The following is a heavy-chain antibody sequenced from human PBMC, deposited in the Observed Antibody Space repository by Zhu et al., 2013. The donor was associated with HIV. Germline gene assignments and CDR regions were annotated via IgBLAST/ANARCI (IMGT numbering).Heavy chain of an antibody. J-gene: IGHJ4*02. V-gene: IGHV3-11*01. CDR2: ISATGTNT. Sequence: VQLVESGGGSVKTGGSLRLSYVASGFRFGDYYMSWLRQTPGKGLEWISYISATGTNTYYADSVKGRFTISRDNAKSSLYLQMDSLRVDDAAVYYCARSVPRFDYWGLGTEVTISS. CDR1: GFRFGDYY. CDR3: ARSVPRFDY. D-gene: IGHD3-10*02.